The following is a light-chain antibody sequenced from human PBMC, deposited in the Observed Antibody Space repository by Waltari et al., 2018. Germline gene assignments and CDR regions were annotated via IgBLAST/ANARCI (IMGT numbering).Light chain of an antibody. CDR2: WAA. Sequence: DIVMTQSPDSLAVSLGERATINCKSSQTLFYSSNNKNYLAWYQLKPGQPPKLVIFWAATRESGVPDRFRGSGAATDFTLTIDTLQAEDVAVYYCQQYYTTPTFGQGTKVEIK. CDR1: QTLFYSSNNKNY. CDR3: QQYYTTPT. J-gene: IGKJ1*01. V-gene: IGKV4-1*01.